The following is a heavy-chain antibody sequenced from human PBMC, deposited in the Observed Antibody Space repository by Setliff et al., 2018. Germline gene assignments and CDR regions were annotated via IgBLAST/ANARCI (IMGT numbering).Heavy chain of an antibody. D-gene: IGHD6-13*01. J-gene: IGHJ4*02. CDR3: ARHASSGLQTFDF. V-gene: IGHV4-34*01. CDR2: LYHTGST. CDR1: GGSFSGNY. Sequence: PSETLSLTCAVYGGSFSGNYWGWIRQPPGKGLEWIGSLYHTGSTDYNPSLNSRVTISVDTSKNQFSLKLTSVTAADTAVYYCARHASSGLQTFDFWGQGALVTVSS.